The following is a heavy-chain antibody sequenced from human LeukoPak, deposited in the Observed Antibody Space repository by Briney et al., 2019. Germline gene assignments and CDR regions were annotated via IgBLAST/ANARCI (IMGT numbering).Heavy chain of an antibody. CDR2: ISYDGSNK. D-gene: IGHD4-17*01. J-gene: IGHJ5*02. Sequence: PGRSLRLSCAASGFPFSSYAMHWVRQAPGKGLEWVAVISYDGSNKYYADSVKGRFTISRDNSKNTLYLQMNSLRAEDTAVYHCARDPASYGDPSAWFDPWGQGTLVTVSS. CDR1: GFPFSSYA. CDR3: ARDPASYGDPSAWFDP. V-gene: IGHV3-30*04.